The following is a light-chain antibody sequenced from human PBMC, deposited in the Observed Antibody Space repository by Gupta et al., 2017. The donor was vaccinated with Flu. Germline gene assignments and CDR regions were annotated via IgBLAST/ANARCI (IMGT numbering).Light chain of an antibody. CDR3: QAWDSTTGV. J-gene: IGLJ1*01. CDR2: KDT. Sequence: SYELTQPPSVSVSPGQTASITCSGDNLGDKYACWYQQKPGQSPVLVIYKDTKRPSGIPERSSGSNSGNTATLTISGTQAMDEADYYCQAWDSTTGVFGTGTKVTVL. CDR1: NLGDKY. V-gene: IGLV3-1*01.